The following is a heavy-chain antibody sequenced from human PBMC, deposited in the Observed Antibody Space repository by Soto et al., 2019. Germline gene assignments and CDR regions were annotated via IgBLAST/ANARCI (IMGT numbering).Heavy chain of an antibody. CDR3: ARGQSSGSYPP. J-gene: IGHJ5*02. CDR2: ISTSSSTT. CDR1: GFSFSSYT. Sequence: EVQLVESGGGLVQPGGSLRLSCVASGFSFSSYTMNWVRQAPGKGLEWVSYISTSSSTTLYADSVKGRFTISRDNAKNSLYLQMNSVRDADTAVYYCARGQSSGSYPPWGQGTLVTVSS. V-gene: IGHV3-48*02. D-gene: IGHD1-26*01.